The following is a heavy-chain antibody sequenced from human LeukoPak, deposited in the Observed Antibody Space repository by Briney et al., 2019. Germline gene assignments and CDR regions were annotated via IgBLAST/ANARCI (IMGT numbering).Heavy chain of an antibody. CDR1: GFIFRSYG. CDR3: ARNTVGQDY. CDR2: IWHDGSNK. J-gene: IGHJ4*02. D-gene: IGHD4-23*01. Sequence: GGSLRLSCVASGFIFRSYGMHWVRQAPGKGPEWVAVIWHDGSNKYYGDSVKGRFTISRDNSKNTLYLQMNSLRAEDTAVYYCARNTVGQDYWGQGTLVTVSS. V-gene: IGHV3-33*01.